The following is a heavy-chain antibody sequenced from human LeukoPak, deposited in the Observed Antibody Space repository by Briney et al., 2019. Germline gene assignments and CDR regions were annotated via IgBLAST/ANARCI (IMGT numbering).Heavy chain of an antibody. D-gene: IGHD3/OR15-3a*01. Sequence: SESLSLTCTVSGDSISSYYWSWIRQPPGKGLEWIGYIYYSGSTNYNPSLKSRVTISVDTSKNQFSLKLSSVTAADTAVYYCARAMIYPVMDVCGQGTTVTVSS. CDR3: ARAMIYPVMDV. J-gene: IGHJ6*02. V-gene: IGHV4-59*01. CDR1: GDSISSYY. CDR2: IYYSGST.